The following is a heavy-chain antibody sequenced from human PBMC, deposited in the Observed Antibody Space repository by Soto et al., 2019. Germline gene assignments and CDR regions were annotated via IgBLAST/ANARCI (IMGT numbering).Heavy chain of an antibody. V-gene: IGHV3-48*03. CDR3: ARERRLTIFGVVLLGNYYYYGMDV. J-gene: IGHJ6*02. Sequence: EVQLVESGGGLVQPGGSLRLSCAASGFTFSSYEMNWVRQAPGKGLEWVSYISSSGSTIYYADSVKGRFTISRDNAKNSLYLQMNSLRAEDTAVYYCARERRLTIFGVVLLGNYYYYGMDVWGQGTTVTVSS. CDR2: ISSSGSTI. D-gene: IGHD3-3*01. CDR1: GFTFSSYE.